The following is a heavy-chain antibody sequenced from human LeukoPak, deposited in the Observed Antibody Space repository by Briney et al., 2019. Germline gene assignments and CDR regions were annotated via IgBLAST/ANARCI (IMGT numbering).Heavy chain of an antibody. Sequence: GRSLRLYCAASGFTFSSYGMHWVRQAPGKGLEWVAVIWYDGSNKYYADSVKGRFTISRDNSKNTLYLQMNSLRAEDTAVYYCAKGHDFWSGARYKNWFDPWGQGTLVTVSS. CDR2: IWYDGSNK. V-gene: IGHV3-33*06. J-gene: IGHJ5*02. CDR3: AKGHDFWSGARYKNWFDP. D-gene: IGHD3-3*01. CDR1: GFTFSSYG.